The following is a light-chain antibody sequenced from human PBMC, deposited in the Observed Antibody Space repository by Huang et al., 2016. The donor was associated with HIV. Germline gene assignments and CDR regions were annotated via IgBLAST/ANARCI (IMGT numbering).Light chain of an antibody. J-gene: IGKJ1*01. V-gene: IGKV3-15*01. CDR2: GAS. Sequence: EIVMTQSPATLSVSPGERATLSCRASQSVNRNVAWYPQKPGQAPRLFIYGASSRATGIPARFSGSGSGTEFTLTISSLQSEDCAVYYCQHYNDWPPWTFGQGTKVEIK. CDR1: QSVNRN. CDR3: QHYNDWPPWT.